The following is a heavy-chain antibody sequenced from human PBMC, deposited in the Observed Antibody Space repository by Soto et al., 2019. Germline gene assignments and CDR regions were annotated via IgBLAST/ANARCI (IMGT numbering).Heavy chain of an antibody. J-gene: IGHJ4*02. D-gene: IGHD3-22*01. CDR1: GYTLTELS. CDR2: FDPEDGET. V-gene: IGHV1-24*01. CDR3: ATVDPFRYDSSGYYYFDY. Sequence: SCKVSGYTLTELSMHWVRQAPGKGLEWMGGFDPEDGETIYAQKFQGRVTMTEDTSTDTAYMELSSLRSEDTAVYYCATVDPFRYDSSGYYYFDYWGQGTLVTVSS.